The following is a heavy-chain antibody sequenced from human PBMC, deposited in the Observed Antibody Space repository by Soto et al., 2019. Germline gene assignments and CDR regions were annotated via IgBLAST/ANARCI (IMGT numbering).Heavy chain of an antibody. Sequence: PGGALRLSCAASGFTFSSYTMNWVRQAPGKGLEWVSSISSSSSYIYYADSLKGRFTISRDNAKNSLYLQMNSLRAEDTAVYYCARDPTNRTYALYWGQGALVTVSS. CDR1: GFTFSSYT. J-gene: IGHJ4*02. CDR3: ARDPTNRTYALY. D-gene: IGHD1-1*01. CDR2: ISSSSSYI. V-gene: IGHV3-21*01.